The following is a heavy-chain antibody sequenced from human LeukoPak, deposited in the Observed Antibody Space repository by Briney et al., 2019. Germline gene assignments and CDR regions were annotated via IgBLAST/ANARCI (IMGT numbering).Heavy chain of an antibody. Sequence: GRSLRLSCAASGFTFDDYAMHWVRQAPGKGLEWVSGISWNSGSIGYADSVKGRFTISRDNAKNSLYLQMNSLRAEDMALYYCAKGRRTGDYDFWSGPIGGFDPWGQGTLVTVSS. D-gene: IGHD3-3*01. CDR3: AKGRRTGDYDFWSGPIGGFDP. CDR1: GFTFDDYA. V-gene: IGHV3-9*03. J-gene: IGHJ5*02. CDR2: ISWNSGSI.